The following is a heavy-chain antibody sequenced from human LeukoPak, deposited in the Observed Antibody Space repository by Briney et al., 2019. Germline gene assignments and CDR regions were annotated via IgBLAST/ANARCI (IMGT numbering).Heavy chain of an antibody. J-gene: IGHJ5*02. CDR1: GYSFTNYW. D-gene: IGHD2-15*01. V-gene: IGHV5-51*01. CDR3: ARSQGYCSGGSCLQGDWFDP. CDR2: IYPGDSDT. Sequence: GESLKISCKGSGYSFTNYWIGWVRQMPGKGLEWMGIIYPGDSDTRYSPSFQGQVTISADKSISTAYLQWGSLKASDAAMYYCARSQGYCSGGSCLQGDWFDPWGQGTLVTVSS.